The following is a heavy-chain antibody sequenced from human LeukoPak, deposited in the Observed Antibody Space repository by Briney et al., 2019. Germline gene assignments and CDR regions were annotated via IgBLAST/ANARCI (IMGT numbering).Heavy chain of an antibody. V-gene: IGHV3-23*01. D-gene: IGHD6-19*01. Sequence: GGSLRVSCAASGFTFSNYAMSWVRQAPGKGLERVSAISRTAGDAYYADSVEGRFTISRDNSKNTVYLHMNSLRVEDTAIYYCAKDKTPGIPVTDCFDSWGQGTLVTVSS. J-gene: IGHJ4*02. CDR2: ISRTAGDA. CDR3: AKDKTPGIPVTDCFDS. CDR1: GFTFSNYA.